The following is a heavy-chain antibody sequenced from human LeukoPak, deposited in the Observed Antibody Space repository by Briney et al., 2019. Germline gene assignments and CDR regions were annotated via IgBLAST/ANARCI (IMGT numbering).Heavy chain of an antibody. CDR1: GFTFSDEY. D-gene: IGHD6-19*01. V-gene: IGHV3-11*03. J-gene: IGHJ4*02. Sequence: GGALRLSCGASGFTFSDEYMSWIRQAPGKGLEWVSYISNSGSYTNYADSVKGRFTISRDNAKNSLYLQMNSLRAEDTAVYYCARSRGAGPGAYFDYWGQGTLITVSS. CDR3: ARSRGAGPGAYFDY. CDR2: ISNSGSYT.